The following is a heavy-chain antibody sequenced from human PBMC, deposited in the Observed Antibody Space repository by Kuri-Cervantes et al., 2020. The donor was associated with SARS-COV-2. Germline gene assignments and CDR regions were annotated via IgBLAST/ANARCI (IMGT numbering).Heavy chain of an antibody. CDR3: TRDRVGRENAFDI. CDR1: GDTVSSYS. CDR2: IIPLFGTT. J-gene: IGHJ3*02. D-gene: IGHD5-24*01. Sequence: SVKVSCKAIGDTVSSYSISWVRQAPGQGLEWMGGIIPLFGTTGSAQTFRGRITITADKSTNTAYMELSSLTSEDTAMYFCTRDRVGRENAFDIWGQGTMVTVSS. V-gene: IGHV1-69*06.